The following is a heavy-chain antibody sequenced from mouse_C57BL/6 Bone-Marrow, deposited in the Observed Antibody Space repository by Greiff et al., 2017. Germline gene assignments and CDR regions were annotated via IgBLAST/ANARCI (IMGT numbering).Heavy chain of an antibody. CDR3: ARGVTAVVAHFDD. J-gene: IGHJ2*01. V-gene: IGHV1-80*01. Sequence: QVQLQQSGAELVKPGASVKISCKASGYAFRSYWMNWVKQRPGKGLEWIGQIYPGDGATNSNGKFKGKATLTADTSSSTAYMQRSSRTSEDAAVDVCARGVTAVVAHFDDWGQGTTLTVSA. D-gene: IGHD1-1*01. CDR1: GYAFRSYW. CDR2: IYPGDGAT.